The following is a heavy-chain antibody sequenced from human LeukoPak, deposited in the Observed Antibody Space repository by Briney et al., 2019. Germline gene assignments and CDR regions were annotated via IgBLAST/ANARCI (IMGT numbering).Heavy chain of an antibody. CDR2: IKQDGSEK. J-gene: IGHJ4*02. CDR1: GFTFSSYW. CDR3: ARLSEARDFDY. V-gene: IGHV3-7*01. Sequence: GGSLRLSCAASGFTFSSYWMSLVRQAPGKGLEWVANIKQDGSEKYYVDSVKGRFTISRDNAKNSLYLQMNSLRAEDTAVYYCARLSEARDFDYWGQGTLVTVSS. D-gene: IGHD1-14*01.